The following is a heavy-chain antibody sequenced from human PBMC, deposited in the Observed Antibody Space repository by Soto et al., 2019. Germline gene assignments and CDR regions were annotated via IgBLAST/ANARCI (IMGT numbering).Heavy chain of an antibody. D-gene: IGHD2-21*01. J-gene: IGHJ1*01. CDR2: IKTDGSST. CDR3: TTLLVPGDPLTY. V-gene: IGHV3-74*01. CDR1: GFAFSNYW. Sequence: GGSLRLSCAASGFAFSNYWMHWVRQAPGKGLVWVSRIKTDGSSTSYADSVKGRFTTSRDNAKNTLYLQMNSLRVEDTALYYCTTLLVPGDPLTYWGQGTLVTVSS.